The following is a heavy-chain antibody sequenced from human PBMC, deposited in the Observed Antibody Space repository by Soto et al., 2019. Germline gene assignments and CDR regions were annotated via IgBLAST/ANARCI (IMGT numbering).Heavy chain of an antibody. CDR1: GFTFSTYS. D-gene: IGHD2-21*01. V-gene: IGHV3-48*04. CDR3: ARYLIIPRAFDI. J-gene: IGHJ3*02. Sequence: GGSLRLSCSVSGFTFSTYSMAWIRQAPGKGLEWLSYISSSSSVIYYADSVKGRITVSRDNGKNALILQMHSLRADDTAVYYCARYLIIPRAFDIWGQGTAVTVSS. CDR2: ISSSSSVI.